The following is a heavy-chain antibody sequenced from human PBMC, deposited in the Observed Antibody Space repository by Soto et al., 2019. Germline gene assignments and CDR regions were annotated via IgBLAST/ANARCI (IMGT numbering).Heavy chain of an antibody. V-gene: IGHV4-30-4*01. Sequence: SETLSLTCTVSGGSISSGDYYWSWIRQPPGKGLEWIGYIYYSGSTYYNPSLKSRVTISVDTSKNQFSLKLSSVTAADTAVYYCARDRAGITGTTEIRGFDPWGQGTLVTVSS. CDR2: IYYSGST. CDR3: ARDRAGITGTTEIRGFDP. CDR1: GGSISSGDYY. D-gene: IGHD1-20*01. J-gene: IGHJ5*02.